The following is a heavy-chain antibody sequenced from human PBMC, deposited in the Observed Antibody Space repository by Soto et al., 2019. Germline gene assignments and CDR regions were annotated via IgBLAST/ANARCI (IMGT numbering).Heavy chain of an antibody. CDR1: GGSISSGGYS. Sequence: QLQLQESGSGLVKPSQTLSLTCAASGGSISSGGYSWSWIRQPPGKGLEWIGYIYHSGSTYYNPSLKGRVTISVDRSKNQFSLKLSSVTAADTAVYYCARTGYSSGWFPSYFDYWGQGTLVTVSS. D-gene: IGHD6-19*01. V-gene: IGHV4-30-2*01. J-gene: IGHJ4*02. CDR2: IYHSGST. CDR3: ARTGYSSGWFPSYFDY.